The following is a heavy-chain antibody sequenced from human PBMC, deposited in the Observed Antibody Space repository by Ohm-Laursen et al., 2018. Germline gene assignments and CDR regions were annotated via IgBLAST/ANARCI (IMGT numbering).Heavy chain of an antibody. J-gene: IGHJ6*02. V-gene: IGHV3-15*01. D-gene: IGHD6-13*01. Sequence: SLRLSCTASGFTFSNAWMSWVRQAPGKGLEWVGRIKRKADGETTDYAAPVKGRFTISRDDSKNTLYLQMNSLKTEDTAVYYCTTFLWDSSSWYGYYYYYYGMDVWGQGTTVTVSS. CDR1: GFTFSNAW. CDR2: IKRKADGETT. CDR3: TTFLWDSSSWYGYYYYYYGMDV.